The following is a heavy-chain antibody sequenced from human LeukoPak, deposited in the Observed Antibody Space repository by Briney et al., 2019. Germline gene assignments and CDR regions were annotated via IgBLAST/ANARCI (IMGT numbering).Heavy chain of an antibody. J-gene: IGHJ4*02. D-gene: IGHD6-19*01. CDR3: ARETNPGWDSSGWPDY. CDR1: GFTFSSYW. Sequence: PGGSLRLSCAASGFTFSSYWMSWVRQAPGKGLEWVANIKQDGSEKYYVDSVKGRFTISRDNAKNSLYLQMNSLRAEDTAVYYCARETNPGWDSSGWPDYWGQGTLVTVSS. V-gene: IGHV3-7*01. CDR2: IKQDGSEK.